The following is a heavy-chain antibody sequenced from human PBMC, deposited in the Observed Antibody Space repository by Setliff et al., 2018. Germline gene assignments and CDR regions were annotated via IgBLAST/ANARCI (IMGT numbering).Heavy chain of an antibody. CDR1: GGSISSHY. CDR2: IYYSGST. V-gene: IGHV4-59*08. CDR3: ARVTGFFYVDA. J-gene: IGHJ6*03. D-gene: IGHD3-3*01. Sequence: SETLSLTCTVSGGSISSHYWSWIRQPPGKGLEWIGYIYYSGSTNYNPSLKSRVTISLDASKNQFSLRLTSVTAADTAIYYCARVTGFFYVDAWGKGTTVTVSS.